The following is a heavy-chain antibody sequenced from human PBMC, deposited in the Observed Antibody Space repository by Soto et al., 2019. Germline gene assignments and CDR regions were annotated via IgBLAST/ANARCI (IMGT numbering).Heavy chain of an antibody. V-gene: IGHV1-69*04. Sequence: GASVKVSCKASGGTFSSYTISWVRQAPGQGLEWMGRIIPILGIANYAQKFQGRVTITADKSTSTAYMELSSLRSEDTAVYYCARDPNDSSGHEAWGQGTLVTVSS. J-gene: IGHJ5*02. CDR2: IIPILGIA. CDR1: GGTFSSYT. CDR3: ARDPNDSSGHEA. D-gene: IGHD3-22*01.